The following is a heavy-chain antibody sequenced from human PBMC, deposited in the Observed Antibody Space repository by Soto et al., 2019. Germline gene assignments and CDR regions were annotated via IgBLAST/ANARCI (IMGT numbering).Heavy chain of an antibody. CDR3: ARTDGDLDS. Sequence: QVQLVQSGAEVKKPGASVKVSCKTSGYTFTRYDINWVRQAPGQGLEWMGWTNPKSGYTGSAQKFQGRITMTSDSSIRTAYMELNSLTSEDTAVYYCARTDGDLDSWGQGTLVTVSS. J-gene: IGHJ4*02. V-gene: IGHV1-8*01. D-gene: IGHD4-17*01. CDR1: GYTFTRYD. CDR2: TNPKSGYT.